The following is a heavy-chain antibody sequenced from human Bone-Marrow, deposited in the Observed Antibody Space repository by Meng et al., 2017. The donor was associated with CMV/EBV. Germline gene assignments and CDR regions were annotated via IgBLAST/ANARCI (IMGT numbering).Heavy chain of an antibody. J-gene: IGHJ3*02. D-gene: IGHD3-10*01. Sequence: GSLRLSCTVSGGSISSYYWSWIRQPPGKGLEWIGEINHSGSTNYNPSLKSRVTISVDTSKNQFSLKLSSVTAADTAVYYCARARGGYYGSGSYRQGGRNAFDIWGQGKMVTVSS. CDR2: INHSGST. CDR3: ARARGGYYGSGSYRQGGRNAFDI. CDR1: GGSISSYY. V-gene: IGHV4-34*01.